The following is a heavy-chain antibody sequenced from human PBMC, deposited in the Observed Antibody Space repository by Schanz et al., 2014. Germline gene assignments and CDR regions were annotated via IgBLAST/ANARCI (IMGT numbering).Heavy chain of an antibody. CDR2: INVGNGNM. CDR3: AKLGTGMAVAASVIDSYYYYMDV. Sequence: QVQLVQSGAEVKKPGASVKVSCKASGYTFTSYSIHWVRQAPGQGLEWMGWINVGNGNMKYSQKFQGRVTITRDTSASTAYMELTSPRSEDTAVYYCAKLGTGMAVAASVIDSYYYYMDVWGEGTTVTVSS. CDR1: GYTFTSYS. V-gene: IGHV1-3*01. D-gene: IGHD6-19*01. J-gene: IGHJ6*03.